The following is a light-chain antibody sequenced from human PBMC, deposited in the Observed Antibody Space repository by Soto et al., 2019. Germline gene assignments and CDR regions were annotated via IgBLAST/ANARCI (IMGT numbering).Light chain of an antibody. Sequence: QSVLTQPPSVSGAPGQRVTISYTGSSSNIGAGYDVHWYQQLPGTAPKLLIYGNSNRPSGVPDRFSGSKSGTSASLAITGLQAEDEADYYCQSYDSSFRYVFGTGTKVTVL. J-gene: IGLJ1*01. CDR1: SSNIGAGYD. CDR3: QSYDSSFRYV. CDR2: GNS. V-gene: IGLV1-40*01.